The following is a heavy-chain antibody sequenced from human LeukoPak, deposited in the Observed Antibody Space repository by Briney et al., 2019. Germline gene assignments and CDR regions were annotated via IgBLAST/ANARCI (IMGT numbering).Heavy chain of an antibody. Sequence: GESLKISCKGSGYSFTSYWIGWVRQMPGKGLEWIGVIYPCDSDTRYSPSFQGQVTISADRSISTAYLQWSSLKASDTAMYYCARLSYDFWSGYSSTNYFDYWGQGTLVTVSS. D-gene: IGHD3-3*01. CDR1: GYSFTSYW. CDR3: ARLSYDFWSGYSSTNYFDY. CDR2: IYPCDSDT. J-gene: IGHJ4*02. V-gene: IGHV5-51*01.